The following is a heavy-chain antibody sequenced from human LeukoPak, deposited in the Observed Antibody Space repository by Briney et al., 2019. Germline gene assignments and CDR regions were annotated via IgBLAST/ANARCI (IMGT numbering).Heavy chain of an antibody. CDR3: VRDYGGSSPFDY. CDR1: GFTFSSYG. J-gene: IGHJ4*02. D-gene: IGHD4-23*01. Sequence: PGGSLRLSCAASGFTFSSYGIHWVRQAPGKGLEWVSYISSSGSIIYYADSVKGRFTISRDNAKNSLYLQMNSLRAEDTAVYYCVRDYGGSSPFDYWGQGALVTVSS. V-gene: IGHV3-48*04. CDR2: ISSSGSII.